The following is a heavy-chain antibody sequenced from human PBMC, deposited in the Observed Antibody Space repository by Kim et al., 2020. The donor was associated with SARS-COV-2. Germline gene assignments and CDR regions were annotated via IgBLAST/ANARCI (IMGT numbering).Heavy chain of an antibody. CDR1: GFTFSSYW. CDR3: ARENYDSRYYYYYYYMDV. CDR2: INSDGSST. V-gene: IGHV3-74*01. J-gene: IGHJ6*03. Sequence: GGSLRLSCAASGFTFSSYWMHWVRQAPGKGLVWVSRINSDGSSTSYADSVKGRFTISRDNAKNTLYLQLNSLRAEDTAVYYCARENYDSRYYYYYYYMDVWGKGTTVTVSS. D-gene: IGHD3-22*01.